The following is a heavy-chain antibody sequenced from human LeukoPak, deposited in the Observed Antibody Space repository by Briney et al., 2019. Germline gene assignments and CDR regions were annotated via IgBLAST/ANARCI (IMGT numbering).Heavy chain of an antibody. CDR1: GFIFSSYW. Sequence: GGSLRLSCEGSGFIFSSYWMSWVRQAPGKGLEWVANIKQDGSEKYYVDSVKGRFTISRDNAKNSLYLQMNSLRAEDTAVYYCARGGNGFDYWGQGTLVTVSS. CDR2: IKQDGSEK. V-gene: IGHV3-7*04. J-gene: IGHJ4*02. CDR3: ARGGNGFDY.